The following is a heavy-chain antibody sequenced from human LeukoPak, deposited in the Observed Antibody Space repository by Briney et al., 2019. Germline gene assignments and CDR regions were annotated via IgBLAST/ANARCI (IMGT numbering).Heavy chain of an antibody. J-gene: IGHJ4*02. D-gene: IGHD2-2*01. CDR2: IWYDGSDK. V-gene: IGHV3-33*01. Sequence: GGSLRLSCAASGFTFSSYGMHWVRQAPGKGLEWVAVIWYDGSDKYYADSVKGRFTISRDNSKNTLYLQMNSLRAKDTAVYYCARSEVVPAAILFDYWGQGTLVTVSS. CDR1: GFTFSSYG. CDR3: ARSEVVPAAILFDY.